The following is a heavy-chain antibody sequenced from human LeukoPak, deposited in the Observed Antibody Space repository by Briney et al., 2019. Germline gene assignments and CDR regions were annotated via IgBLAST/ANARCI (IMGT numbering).Heavy chain of an antibody. D-gene: IGHD7-27*01. CDR3: ARDLGTGDAFDI. CDR2: IYHSGST. J-gene: IGHJ3*02. CDR1: GGSISSGGYY. V-gene: IGHV4-30-2*01. Sequence: PSETLSLTCTVSGGSISSGGYYWSWIRQPPGKGLEWIGYIYHSGSTYYNPSLKSRVTISVDRSKNQFSLKLSSVTAADTAVYYCARDLGTGDAFDIWGQGAMVTVSS.